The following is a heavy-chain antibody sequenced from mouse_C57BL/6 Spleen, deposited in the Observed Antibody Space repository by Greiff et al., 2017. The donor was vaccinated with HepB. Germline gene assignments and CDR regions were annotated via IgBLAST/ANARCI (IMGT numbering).Heavy chain of an antibody. Sequence: QVQLQQSGPGLVAPSQSLSITCTVSGFSLTSYAISWVRQPPGKGLEWLGVIWTGGGTNYNSALKSRMSISKDNSNSQVFLKMNSLQTDDTARYYWARKVYSNYVNYAMDYWGQGTSVTVSS. J-gene: IGHJ4*01. V-gene: IGHV2-9-1*01. CDR1: GFSLTSYA. D-gene: IGHD2-5*01. CDR2: IWTGGGT. CDR3: ARKVYSNYVNYAMDY.